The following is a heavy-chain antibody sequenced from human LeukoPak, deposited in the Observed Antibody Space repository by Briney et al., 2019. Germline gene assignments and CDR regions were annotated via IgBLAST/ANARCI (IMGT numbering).Heavy chain of an antibody. J-gene: IGHJ4*02. V-gene: IGHV4-59*08. D-gene: IGHD2-2*03. CDR3: ARGVFQGWILDY. Sequence: SQTLSLTCTVSGGSISTYYWSWIRQPPGKGLEWIGFFYYSGSTNYNPSLKSRVTISADTSKNQFSLKLTSVTAADTAVYYCARGVFQGWILDYRGQGTLVSVSS. CDR2: FYYSGST. CDR1: GGSISTYY.